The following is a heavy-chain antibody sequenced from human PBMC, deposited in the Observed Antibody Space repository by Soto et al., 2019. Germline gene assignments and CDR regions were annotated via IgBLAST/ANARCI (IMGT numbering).Heavy chain of an antibody. J-gene: IGHJ6*03. Sequence: PGGSLRLSCAASGFTFSSYSINWVRQAPGKGLEWVSYISSSGSTIYYADSVKGRFTISRDNAKNSLYLQMNSLRAEDTAVYYCARARGYCSSTRCTPHSHYMDVWGKGTTVTVSS. CDR1: GFTFSSYS. CDR2: ISSSGSTI. V-gene: IGHV3-48*01. CDR3: ARARGYCSSTRCTPHSHYMDV. D-gene: IGHD2-2*01.